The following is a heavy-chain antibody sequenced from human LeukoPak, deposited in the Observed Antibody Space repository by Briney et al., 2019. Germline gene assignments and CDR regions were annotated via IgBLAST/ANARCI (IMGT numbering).Heavy chain of an antibody. CDR3: ARHLLTPGGSYYFDF. D-gene: IGHD1-26*01. CDR2: IYPGDSDI. Sequence: GESLKISCQASGYTFTDYWIGWVRQMPGKGLEWMGIIYPGDSDIRYSPSFQGQVTISADKSISTAYLQWSSLRASDTAIYYCARHLLTPGGSYYFDFWGQGTLVTVSS. V-gene: IGHV5-51*01. J-gene: IGHJ4*02. CDR1: GYTFTDYW.